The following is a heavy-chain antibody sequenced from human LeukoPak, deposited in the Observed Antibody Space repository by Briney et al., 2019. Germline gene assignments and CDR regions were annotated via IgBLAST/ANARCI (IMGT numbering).Heavy chain of an antibody. V-gene: IGHV4-39*01. CDR3: ARVAAARYYYYMDV. CDR1: GGSISSSSYY. CDR2: IYYSGTA. D-gene: IGHD6-13*01. Sequence: SETLSLTCTVSGGSISSSSYYWGWIRQPPGKGLEWIGTIYYSGTAYYSPSLKSRVTISVDTSMNQYSLRLSSVTAADTAVFYCARVAAARYYYYMDVWGKGTTVTVSS. J-gene: IGHJ6*03.